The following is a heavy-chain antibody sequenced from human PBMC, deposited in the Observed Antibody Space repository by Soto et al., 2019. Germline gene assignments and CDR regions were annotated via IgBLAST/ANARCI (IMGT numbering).Heavy chain of an antibody. J-gene: IGHJ6*02. V-gene: IGHV3-23*01. CDR3: AKEETVLVNYYYYYGMDV. CDR1: GFTFSSYA. D-gene: IGHD4-17*01. CDR2: ISGSGYAT. Sequence: EVQRLESGGGLVQPGGSLRLSCAASGFTFSSYAMSWVRQAPGMGLEWVSVISGSGYATYYADAVKGRFTVSRDNSNNTVYLQMNSLRAEDTAVYYCAKEETVLVNYYYYYGMDVWGQGTTVTVSS.